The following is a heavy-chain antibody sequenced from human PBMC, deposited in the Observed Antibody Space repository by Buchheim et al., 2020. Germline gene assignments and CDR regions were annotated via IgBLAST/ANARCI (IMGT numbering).Heavy chain of an antibody. CDR3: AGSYTYGYWYFDY. CDR2: ITSSSSYT. CDR1: GFTFSDYY. Sequence: QVQLVESGGGLVKPGGSLRLSCAASGFTFSDYYMSWIRQAPGKGLEWVSFITSSSSYTNYADSVKGRFTIPRAKAQNSLFLQMNRLRAEDTAVYYCAGSYTYGYWYFDYWGQGTL. V-gene: IGHV3-11*05. D-gene: IGHD5-18*01. J-gene: IGHJ4*02.